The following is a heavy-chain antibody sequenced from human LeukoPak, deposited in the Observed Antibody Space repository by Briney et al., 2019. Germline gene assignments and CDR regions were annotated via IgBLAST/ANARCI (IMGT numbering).Heavy chain of an antibody. J-gene: IGHJ4*02. V-gene: IGHV3-48*01. CDR1: GFTFSSYS. D-gene: IGHD2-15*01. CDR2: ISSSSSTI. CDR3: AKDRGGGNLDFDY. Sequence: GGSLRLSCAASGFTFSSYSMNWVRQAPGKGLEWVSYISSSSSTIYYADSVKGRFTISRDNSKNTLYLQMSSLRAEDTAVYYCAKDRGGGNLDFDYWGQGTLVTVSS.